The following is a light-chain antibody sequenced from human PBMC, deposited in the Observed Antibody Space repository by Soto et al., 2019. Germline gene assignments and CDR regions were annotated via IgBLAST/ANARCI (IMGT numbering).Light chain of an antibody. CDR2: EVN. CDR3: SSYTSSTTLV. V-gene: IGLV2-18*02. J-gene: IGLJ2*01. Sequence: QSALTQPPSVSGSPGHSVTISCTGTSSDVGSYNRVSWYQQPPGTAPKLMIYEVNNRPSGVPDRFSGSKSGNTASLTISGLQAEDEADYYCSSYTSSTTLVFGGGTKLTVL. CDR1: SSDVGSYNR.